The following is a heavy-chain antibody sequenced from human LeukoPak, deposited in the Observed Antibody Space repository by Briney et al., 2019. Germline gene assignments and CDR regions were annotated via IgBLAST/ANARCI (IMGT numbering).Heavy chain of an antibody. CDR3: AGSDDFDY. V-gene: IGHV4-4*07. J-gene: IGHJ4*02. CDR2: IYTSGTT. Sequence: PSETLSLTCTVSGVSINSYYWSWIRQPAGKGLEWIGRIYTSGTTNYNPSLKSRVTMSIDTSKNQFSLKLSSVTAADTAVYYFAGSDDFDYWGQGTLVTVSS. D-gene: IGHD2-15*01. CDR1: GVSINSYY.